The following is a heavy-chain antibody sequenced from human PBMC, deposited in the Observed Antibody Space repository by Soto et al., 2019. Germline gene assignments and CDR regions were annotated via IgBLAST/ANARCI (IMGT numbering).Heavy chain of an antibody. V-gene: IGHV3-23*01. J-gene: IGHJ4*02. CDR2: ISNSGGAT. D-gene: IGHD3-10*01. CDR1: GFAFSSCA. Sequence: VHLLESGGGLVQPGGSLRLSCAASGFAFSSCAMTWVRQAPGKGLEWVSSISNSGGATFYADSVKGRFTVSRENSKNTLYLQMNSLRTEDTALYYCAKELSYNSGRPFDYWGQGTLVTVSS. CDR3: AKELSYNSGRPFDY.